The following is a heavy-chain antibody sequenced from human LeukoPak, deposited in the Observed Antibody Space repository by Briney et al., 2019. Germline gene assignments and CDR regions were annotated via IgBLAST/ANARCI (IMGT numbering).Heavy chain of an antibody. Sequence: GESLKISCKGSGYSFTSYWIGWVRQMPGKGLEWMGIIYPGDSDTRYSPSFQGQVTISADKSINTAYLQWSSLKASDTAIYYCSKPSDFRYLPPLFLYFWGPGTPVTVSS. J-gene: IGHJ4*01. D-gene: IGHD3-16*02. CDR1: GYSFTSYW. CDR3: SKPSDFRYLPPLFLYF. V-gene: IGHV5-51*01. CDR2: IYPGDSDT.